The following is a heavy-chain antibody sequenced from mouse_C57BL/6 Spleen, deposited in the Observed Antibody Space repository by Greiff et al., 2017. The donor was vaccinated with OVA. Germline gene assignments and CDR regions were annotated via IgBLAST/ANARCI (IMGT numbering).Heavy chain of an antibody. CDR1: GFNIKDDY. CDR3: TTGAMDY. CDR2: NDPENGDT. Sequence: EVKLMESGAELVRPGASVKLSCTASGFNIKDDYMHWVKQRPEKGLEWIGWNDPENGDTEYASKCQGKATTTADPSSNTAYLQLSSLTSEDTAIYYCTTGAMDYWGQGASVTVSS. V-gene: IGHV14-4*01. J-gene: IGHJ4*01.